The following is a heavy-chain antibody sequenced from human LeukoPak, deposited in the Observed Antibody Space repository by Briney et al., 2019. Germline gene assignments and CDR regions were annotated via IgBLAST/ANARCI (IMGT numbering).Heavy chain of an antibody. CDR2: ISSSSSTI. V-gene: IGHV3-48*04. CDR1: GFTFSSYS. Sequence: GGSLRLSCAASGFTFSSYSMNWVRQAPGKGLEWVSYISSSSSTIYYADSVKGRFTISRDNAKNSPYLQMNSLRAEDTAVYYCARARGYSGYGPYTYWGQGTLVTVSS. D-gene: IGHD5-12*01. CDR3: ARARGYSGYGPYTY. J-gene: IGHJ4*02.